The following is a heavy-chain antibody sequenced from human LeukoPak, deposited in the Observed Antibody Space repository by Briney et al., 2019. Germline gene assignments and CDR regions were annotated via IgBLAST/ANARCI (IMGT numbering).Heavy chain of an antibody. CDR2: ISSSSSTI. Sequence: GGSLRLSCAASGFTFSSYSMNWVRQAPGKGLEWVSYISSSSSTIYYADSVKGRFTISRDNAKNTLYLQMNSLRVEDTAVYYCARVESGYSRNWGQGTLVTVSS. V-gene: IGHV3-48*04. CDR3: ARVESGYSRN. J-gene: IGHJ4*02. CDR1: GFTFSSYS. D-gene: IGHD4-23*01.